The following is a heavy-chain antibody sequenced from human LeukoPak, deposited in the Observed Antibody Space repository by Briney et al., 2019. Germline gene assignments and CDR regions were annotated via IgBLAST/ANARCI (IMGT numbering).Heavy chain of an antibody. J-gene: IGHJ6*03. CDR2: ISGSGGST. CDR3: AKVSPLEYMDV. CDR1: GFTFSSSA. Sequence: GGSLRLSCAASGFTFSSSAMSWVRQAPGKGLEWVSAISGSGGSTYYADSVKGWFTISRDTSKNTLYMKMTSLRAEDTAVYYCAKVSPLEYMDVWGKGTTVTVSS. V-gene: IGHV3-23*01. D-gene: IGHD1-1*01.